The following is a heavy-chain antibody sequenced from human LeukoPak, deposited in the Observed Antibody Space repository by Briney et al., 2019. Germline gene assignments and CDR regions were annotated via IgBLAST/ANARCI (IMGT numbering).Heavy chain of an antibody. V-gene: IGHV3-48*02. Sequence: GGSLRLSCAASGFTFSSYSMNWVRQAPGKGLEWASYISSSSTIYYADSVKGRFTISRDNAKNSLYLQMNSLRDEDTAVYYCARGVAQGGEDYFDYWGQGTLVTVSS. J-gene: IGHJ4*02. CDR2: ISSSSTI. CDR1: GFTFSSYS. D-gene: IGHD3-10*01. CDR3: ARGVAQGGEDYFDY.